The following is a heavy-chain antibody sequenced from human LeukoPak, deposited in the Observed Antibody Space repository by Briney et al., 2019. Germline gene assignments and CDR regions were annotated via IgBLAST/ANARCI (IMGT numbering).Heavy chain of an antibody. D-gene: IGHD6-13*01. J-gene: IGHJ5*02. Sequence: SVKVSCKASGGTFSSYTISWVRQAPGQGLEWMGGIIPIFGTANYAQKFQGRVTITADESTSTAYMELSSLRSEDTAVYYCARGDVANSYSSSWYYWFDPWGQGTLVTVSS. CDR1: GGTFSSYT. CDR2: IIPIFGTA. CDR3: ARGDVANSYSSSWYYWFDP. V-gene: IGHV1-69*13.